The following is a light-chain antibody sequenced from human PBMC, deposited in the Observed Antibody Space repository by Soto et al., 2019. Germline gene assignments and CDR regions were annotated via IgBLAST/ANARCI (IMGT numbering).Light chain of an antibody. CDR2: EAS. CDR3: QQRSNWPWT. CDR1: ESVSTF. Sequence: EIVLTQSPATLSLSPGERATLSCMASESVSTFLAWYQQKPGQAPRLLIYEASSRATGIPARFSGGGSGTVFTLTISRLEPEDFAVYYCQQRSNWPWTFGQGTKVDIK. V-gene: IGKV3-11*01. J-gene: IGKJ1*01.